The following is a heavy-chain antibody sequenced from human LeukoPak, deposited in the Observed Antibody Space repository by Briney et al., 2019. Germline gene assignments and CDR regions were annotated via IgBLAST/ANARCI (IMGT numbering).Heavy chain of an antibody. J-gene: IGHJ4*02. D-gene: IGHD5-18*01. CDR3: AREMDTAMATYLDY. Sequence: SETLSLTCTVSGGSISSGGYYWSWIRQHPGKGLEWIGYIYYSGSTYYNPSLKSRVTISVDTSKNQFSLKLSSVTAADTAVYYCAREMDTAMATYLDYWGQGTLVTVSS. CDR2: IYYSGST. V-gene: IGHV4-31*03. CDR1: GGSISSGGYY.